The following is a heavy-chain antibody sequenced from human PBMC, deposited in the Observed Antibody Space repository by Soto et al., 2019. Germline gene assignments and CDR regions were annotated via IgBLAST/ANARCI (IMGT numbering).Heavy chain of an antibody. CDR2: IYPGDSDT. J-gene: IGHJ5*02. D-gene: IGHD2-21*02. Sequence: GESLKISCKGSGYSFTSYWIGWVRQMPGKGLEWMGIIYPGDSDTRYSPSFQGQVTISADKSISTAYLQWSSLKASDTAMYYCARTYCGGDCYPRWFDPWGQGTLVTVSS. CDR1: GYSFTSYW. CDR3: ARTYCGGDCYPRWFDP. V-gene: IGHV5-51*01.